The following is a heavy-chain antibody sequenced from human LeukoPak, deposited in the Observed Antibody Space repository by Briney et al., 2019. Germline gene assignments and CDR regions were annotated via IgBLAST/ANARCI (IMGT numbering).Heavy chain of an antibody. V-gene: IGHV3-23*01. D-gene: IGHD4-23*01. CDR3: AVTTVVNYYFDY. J-gene: IGHJ4*02. CDR2: ISGSGGST. CDR1: EFIVSINY. Sequence: PGGSLRLSCAASEFIVSINYMTWVRQAPGKGLEWVSAISGSGGSTYYADSVKGRFTISRDNSKNTLYLQMNSLRAEDTAVYYCAVTTVVNYYFDYWGQGTLVTVSS.